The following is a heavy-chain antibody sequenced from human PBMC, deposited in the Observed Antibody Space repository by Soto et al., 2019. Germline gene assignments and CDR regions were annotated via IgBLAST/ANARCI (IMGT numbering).Heavy chain of an antibody. V-gene: IGHV4-4*02. CDR3: ARGLSFRGDFDV. J-gene: IGHJ3*01. Sequence: PSETLSLTCDVSGGSISSSSWWTWVRRSPGKGLEWIGEIYHAGSPNYNPSFQSRVTILADKSKNHFSLRLTSVTAADTAIYYCARGLSFRGDFDVWGQGTTVTVSS. D-gene: IGHD2-21*02. CDR1: GGSISSSSW. CDR2: IYHAGSP.